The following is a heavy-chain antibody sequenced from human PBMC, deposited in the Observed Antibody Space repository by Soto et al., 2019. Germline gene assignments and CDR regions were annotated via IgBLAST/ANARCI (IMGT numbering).Heavy chain of an antibody. Sequence: ASVKVSCKASGYTFTSYAMHWLRQSPGQRLEWMGWINAGNGNTKYSQKFQGRVTITRDTSASTAYMELSSLRSEDTAVYYCAREGWEVTYGMDVWGQGTTVTVSS. D-gene: IGHD1-26*01. V-gene: IGHV1-3*01. CDR1: GYTFTSYA. CDR3: AREGWEVTYGMDV. J-gene: IGHJ6*02. CDR2: INAGNGNT.